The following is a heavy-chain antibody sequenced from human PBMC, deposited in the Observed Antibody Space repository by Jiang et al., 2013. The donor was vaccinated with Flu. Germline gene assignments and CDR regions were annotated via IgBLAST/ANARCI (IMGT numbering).Heavy chain of an antibody. CDR1: GGTFSSYT. Sequence: SGAEVKKPGSSVKVSCKASGGTFSSYTISWVRQAPGQGLEWMGRIIPILGIANYAQKFQGRVTITADKSTSTAYMELSSLRSEDTAVYYCARVGIAATPNGGFDYWGQGTLVTVSS. D-gene: IGHD6-13*01. V-gene: IGHV1-69*04. J-gene: IGHJ4*02. CDR3: ARVGIAATPNGGFDY. CDR2: IIPILGIA.